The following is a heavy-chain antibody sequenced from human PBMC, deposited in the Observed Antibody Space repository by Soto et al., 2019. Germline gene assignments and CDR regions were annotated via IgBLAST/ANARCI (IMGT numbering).Heavy chain of an antibody. J-gene: IGHJ3*02. V-gene: IGHV3-33*01. Sequence: QVQLVASGGGVVQPGRSLRLSCAASGFTFSSYGMHWVRQAPGKGLEWVAVIWYDGSNKYYADSVKGRFTISRDNSKNTLSLQMNSLRAEDTAVYYCARDPTVTPSLCAFDIWGQGTMVTVSS. CDR1: GFTFSSYG. CDR3: ARDPTVTPSLCAFDI. D-gene: IGHD4-17*01. CDR2: IWYDGSNK.